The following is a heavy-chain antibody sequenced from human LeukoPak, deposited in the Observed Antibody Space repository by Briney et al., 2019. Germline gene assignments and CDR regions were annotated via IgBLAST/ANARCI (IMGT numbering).Heavy chain of an antibody. J-gene: IGHJ4*02. Sequence: SETLSLTCTVSGDSIRSYYWSWIRQPAGKGLEWIGRIYTSGSTYYDPSLQNRVTMSVDTSKNQFSLKLSSVTAADTAVYYCASTTYYYDSSGYYFLDYWGQGTLVTVSS. CDR2: IYTSGST. CDR1: GDSIRSYY. D-gene: IGHD3-22*01. CDR3: ASTTYYYDSSGYYFLDY. V-gene: IGHV4-4*07.